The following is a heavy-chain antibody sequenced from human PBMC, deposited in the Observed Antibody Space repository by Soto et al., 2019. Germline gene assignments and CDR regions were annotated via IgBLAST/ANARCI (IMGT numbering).Heavy chain of an antibody. D-gene: IGHD2-2*01. CDR1: GFTFSSYA. J-gene: IGHJ4*02. CDR2: ISGSGLST. V-gene: IGHV3-23*01. CDR3: AKGRGYCTSTSCYVGSDY. Sequence: EVQLLESGGGLVQPGGSLRLSCAASGFTFSSYAMSWVRQAPGKGLEWVSAISGSGLSTYYTDSVNGRFTISRDNSKNTLKLQMNSLRAEDTAGYYCAKGRGYCTSTSCYVGSDYWGQGTLVTVSS.